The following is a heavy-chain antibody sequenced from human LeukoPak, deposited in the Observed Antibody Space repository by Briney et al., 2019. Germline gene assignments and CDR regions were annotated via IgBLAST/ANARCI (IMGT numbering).Heavy chain of an antibody. V-gene: IGHV3-49*04. J-gene: IGHJ4*02. D-gene: IGHD2-2*01. CDR1: GFTFGDYA. CDR2: IQAKAYGGAT. Sequence: GRSLRLSCSTSGFTFGDYAMSWVRQAPGKGLEWVGFIQAKAYGGATKYAASVNGRFSISRDDSQSIANLQMNDLKTEDTAVYYCTRAPHPRCSSSGCYLDYWGQGTLVTVSS. CDR3: TRAPHPRCSSSGCYLDY.